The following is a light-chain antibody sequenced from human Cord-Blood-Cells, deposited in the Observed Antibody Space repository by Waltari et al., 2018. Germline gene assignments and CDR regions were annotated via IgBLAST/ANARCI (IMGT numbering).Light chain of an antibody. J-gene: IGKJ4*01. CDR2: DAS. CDR1: QGISSA. V-gene: IGKV1-13*02. CDR3: QQFNSYPLT. Sequence: AIQLTQSPSSLSASVGDRVTITCRASQGISSALAWYQQKPVKAPKLLIYDASSFESWVPSRFSGSGSGTDFTLTISSLQPEDFATYYCQQFNSYPLTFGGGTKVEIK.